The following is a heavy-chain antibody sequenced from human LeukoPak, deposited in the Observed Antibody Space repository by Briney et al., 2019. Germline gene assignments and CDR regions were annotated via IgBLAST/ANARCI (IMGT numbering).Heavy chain of an antibody. CDR2: IKSDETST. J-gene: IGHJ3*02. CDR3: ARDLRHCSGGSCHPVAFDI. CDR1: GFTFNKDW. D-gene: IGHD2-15*01. V-gene: IGHV3-74*01. Sequence: PGGSLRLSCAASGFTFNKDWMHWVRQVPGKGLVWVSRIKSDETSTAYADSVRGRFTISRDNAKNMLYLQMNSLRAEDTAVYYCARDLRHCSGGSCHPVAFDIWGQGTMVTVSS.